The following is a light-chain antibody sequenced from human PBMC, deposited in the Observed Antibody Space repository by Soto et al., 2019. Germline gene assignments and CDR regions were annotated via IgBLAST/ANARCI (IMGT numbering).Light chain of an antibody. Sequence: EIVMTQSPATLSVSPGERATLSCRASQSVSSNLAWYQQKPGQATRLLIYGAATRATGIPARFSGSGPGTEFTLTISSLQSEDFPVYYCQQYNNWPLTFGGGTKVEIK. J-gene: IGKJ4*01. V-gene: IGKV3-15*01. CDR1: QSVSSN. CDR2: GAA. CDR3: QQYNNWPLT.